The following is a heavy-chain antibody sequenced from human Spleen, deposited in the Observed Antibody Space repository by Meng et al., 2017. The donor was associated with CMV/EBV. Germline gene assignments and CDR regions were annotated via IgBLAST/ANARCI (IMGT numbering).Heavy chain of an antibody. D-gene: IGHD3-10*01. J-gene: IGHJ6*02. CDR1: GFTFSSYA. CDR2: ISYDGSNK. V-gene: IGHV3-30*14. CDR3: ASTRWVRGAHRTTGYGMDV. Sequence: GGSLRLSCAASGFTFSSYAMHWVRQAPGKGLEWVAVISYDGSNKYYADSVKGRFTISRDNSKNTLYLQMNSLRAEDTAVYYCASTRWVRGAHRTTGYGMDVWGQGTTVTVSS.